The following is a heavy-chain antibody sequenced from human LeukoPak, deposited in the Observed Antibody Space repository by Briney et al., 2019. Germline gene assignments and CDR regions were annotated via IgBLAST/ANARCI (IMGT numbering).Heavy chain of an antibody. J-gene: IGHJ4*02. CDR2: ISYDGSNK. V-gene: IGHV3-30*10. CDR1: GFTFSSYA. Sequence: GRPLRLSCAASGFTFSSYAIHCVSQAPGKGLEWLVVISYDGSNKYYTDSVKGRFTISRDNSKNTLYLQMNSLRAEDTAVYYCARNYYDSSGYYYSLGYWGQGTLVTVSS. D-gene: IGHD3-22*01. CDR3: ARNYYDSSGYYYSLGY.